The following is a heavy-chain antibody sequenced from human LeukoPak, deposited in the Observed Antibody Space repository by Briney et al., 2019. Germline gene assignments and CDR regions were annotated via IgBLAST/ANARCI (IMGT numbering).Heavy chain of an antibody. CDR2: INSDGSTT. D-gene: IGHD3-22*01. CDR3: ARDYYDSSGYYFGY. Sequence: GGSLRLSCAASGFTFSSYWMHWVRQAPGKGLVWVSRINSDGSTTSYADSVKGRFTISRDNSKNTLYLQMNSLRAEDTAVYYCARDYYDSSGYYFGYWGQGTLVTVSS. V-gene: IGHV3-74*01. J-gene: IGHJ4*02. CDR1: GFTFSSYW.